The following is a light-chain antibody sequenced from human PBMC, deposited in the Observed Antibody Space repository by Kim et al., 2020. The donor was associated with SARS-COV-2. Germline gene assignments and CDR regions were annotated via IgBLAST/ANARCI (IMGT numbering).Light chain of an antibody. V-gene: IGKV3-20*01. Sequence: SPGERATRSCRASQTVTNRYVAWYQQKPGQTPRLLIYGASSRGTGIPDRFSGSGSGTDFTLTISGLETDDFAVYYCQQYGTSPITFGQGTRLEIK. J-gene: IGKJ5*01. CDR1: QTVTNRY. CDR2: GAS. CDR3: QQYGTSPIT.